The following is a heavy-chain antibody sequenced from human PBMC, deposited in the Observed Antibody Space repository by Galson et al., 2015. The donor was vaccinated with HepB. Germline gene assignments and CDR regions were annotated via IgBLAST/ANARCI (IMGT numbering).Heavy chain of an antibody. J-gene: IGHJ4*02. CDR2: TYYRSKWYN. CDR3: ARDRSASYYDILTGYDPYYFDY. Sequence: CAISGDSVSSNSAAWNWIRQSPSRGLEWLGRTYYRSKWYNDYAVSVKSRITINPDTSKNQFSLQLNSVTPEDTAVYYCARDRSASYYDILTGYDPYYFDYWGQGTLVTVSS. CDR1: GDSVSSNSAA. D-gene: IGHD3-9*01. V-gene: IGHV6-1*01.